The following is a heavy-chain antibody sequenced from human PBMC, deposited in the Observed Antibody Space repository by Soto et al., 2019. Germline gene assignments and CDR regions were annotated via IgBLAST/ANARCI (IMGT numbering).Heavy chain of an antibody. D-gene: IGHD3-10*01. V-gene: IGHV3-74*01. J-gene: IGHJ6*02. Sequence: QPGGSLRLSCAASGFTFSSYWMHWVRQAPGKGLVWVSRINSDGSSTSYADSVKGRFTISRDNAKNTLYLQMNSLRAEDTAVYYCARDRPDYYGSGSYSGFDLMDVWGQGTTVTVSS. CDR2: INSDGSST. CDR1: GFTFSSYW. CDR3: ARDRPDYYGSGSYSGFDLMDV.